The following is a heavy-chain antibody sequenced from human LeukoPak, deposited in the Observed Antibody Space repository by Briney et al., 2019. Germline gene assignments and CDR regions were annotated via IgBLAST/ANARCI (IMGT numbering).Heavy chain of an antibody. CDR2: SHHSGNT. J-gene: IGHJ4*02. CDR1: GYSISSGYN. CDR3: AGENWGSSFPDY. V-gene: IGHV4-38-2*02. D-gene: IGHD7-27*01. Sequence: SETLSLTCTVSGYSISSGYNWGWIRQPPEKGLEWIGSSHHSGNTYYNPSLKSRATISVDTSNNQFSLHLTSVTAADTAVYYCAGENWGSSFPDYWGQGTPVTVSS.